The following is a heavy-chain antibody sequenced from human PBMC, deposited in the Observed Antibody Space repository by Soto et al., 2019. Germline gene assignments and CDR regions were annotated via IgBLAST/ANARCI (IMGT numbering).Heavy chain of an antibody. CDR2: IYYSGST. J-gene: IGHJ5*02. Sequence: QVQLQESGPGLVKPSQTLSLTCTVSGGSISSGDYYWSWIRQPPGKGLEWIGYIYYSGSTYYNPSLKSRVXLXVXXSKHQVSLKLSSVTAADTAVYYCAIDRPDGSSLIPWGQGTHVTLSS. D-gene: IGHD6-13*01. CDR3: AIDRPDGSSLIP. CDR1: GGSISSGDYY. V-gene: IGHV4-30-4*01.